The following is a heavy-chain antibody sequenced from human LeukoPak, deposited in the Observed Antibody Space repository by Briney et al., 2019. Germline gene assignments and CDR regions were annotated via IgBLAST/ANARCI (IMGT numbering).Heavy chain of an antibody. J-gene: IGHJ6*04. CDR3: AGEVVPAAMGSPSYYYYGMDV. CDR1: GFTFSSYE. V-gene: IGHV3-48*03. D-gene: IGHD2-2*01. CDR2: ISSSGSTI. Sequence: GGALRLSCAASGFTFSSYEMNWVRQAPRKGREWVSYISSSGSTIYYADSVKGRFTISRDNAKNSLYLQMNSLRAEDTAVYYCAGEVVPAAMGSPSYYYYGMDVWGKGTTVTVSS.